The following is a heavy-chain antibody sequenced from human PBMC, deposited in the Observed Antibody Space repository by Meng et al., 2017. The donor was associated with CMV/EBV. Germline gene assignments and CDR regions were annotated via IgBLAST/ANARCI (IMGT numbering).Heavy chain of an antibody. Sequence: GGSLRLSCAASGFTFSSYGMHWVRQAPGKGLEWVAFIRYDGSNKYYADSVKGRFTISRDNSKNTLYLQMSGLRAEDTAVYYCAKVRPPYYYYGMDVWGQGTTVTVSS. V-gene: IGHV3-30*02. CDR1: GFTFSSYG. CDR3: AKVRPPYYYYGMDV. CDR2: IRYDGSNK. J-gene: IGHJ6*02.